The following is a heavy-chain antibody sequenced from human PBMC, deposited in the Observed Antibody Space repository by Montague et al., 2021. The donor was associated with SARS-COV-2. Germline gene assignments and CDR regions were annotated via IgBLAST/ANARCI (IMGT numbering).Heavy chain of an antibody. CDR1: GGSISSYY. V-gene: IGHV4-59*01. CDR3: ARGSGWMENAFDI. D-gene: IGHD6-19*01. J-gene: IGHJ3*02. CDR2: IYYSGST. Sequence: SETLSLTCTVSGGSISSYYWSWIRQPPGKGLEWIRYIYYSGSTNYNPSLKSRVTISVDTSKNQFSLKLSSVTAADTAVYYCARGSGWMENAFDIWGQGTMVTVSS.